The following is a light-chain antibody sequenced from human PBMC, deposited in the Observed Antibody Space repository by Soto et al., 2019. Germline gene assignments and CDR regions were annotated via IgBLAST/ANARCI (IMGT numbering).Light chain of an antibody. Sequence: EIVMTQSPATLSVSPGERATLSCRASQSVSSNLAWYQQKPGQAPRLLIYGASTRATGIPARFSGSGSGTEFTLTISSLQSEDFATYYCQKYNGAPFTFGPGTKVDIK. CDR3: QKYNGAPFT. CDR1: QSVSSN. V-gene: IGKV3-15*01. CDR2: GAS. J-gene: IGKJ3*01.